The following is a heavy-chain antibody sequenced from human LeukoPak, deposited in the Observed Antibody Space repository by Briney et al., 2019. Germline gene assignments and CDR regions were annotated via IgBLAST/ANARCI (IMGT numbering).Heavy chain of an antibody. Sequence: SETLSLTCTVSGGSISSYYWSWIRQPPGKGLEWIGSIYYSGSTNYNPSLKSRVTISVDTSKNQFSLKLSSVTAADTAVYYCARDRVVVVPAAKYNWFDPWGQGTLVTVSS. D-gene: IGHD2-2*01. CDR3: ARDRVVVVPAAKYNWFDP. CDR2: IYYSGST. CDR1: GGSISSYY. V-gene: IGHV4-59*12. J-gene: IGHJ5*02.